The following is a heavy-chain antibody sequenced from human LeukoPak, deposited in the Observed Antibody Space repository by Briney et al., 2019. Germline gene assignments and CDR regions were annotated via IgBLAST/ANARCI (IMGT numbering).Heavy chain of an antibody. J-gene: IGHJ4*02. Sequence: GGSLRLSCAVSGFTFSSYNMNWVRQAPGKGLEWVSSISSSSSYIYYAASVKGRFTISRDNAKNSLYLQMNSLRAEDTAVYFCARDSNYGGPPGLFDYWGQGTLVTVSS. CDR1: GFTFSSYN. D-gene: IGHD4-23*01. CDR2: ISSSSSYI. V-gene: IGHV3-21*01. CDR3: ARDSNYGGPPGLFDY.